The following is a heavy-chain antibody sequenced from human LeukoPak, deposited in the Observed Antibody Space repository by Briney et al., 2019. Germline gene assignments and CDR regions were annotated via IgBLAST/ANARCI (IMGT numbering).Heavy chain of an antibody. Sequence: GGSLRLSCAASGFTVSHYYMSWVRQAPGKGLEWISFIHSGDNTYHADSVKGRFTISRDISQNTLYLQMNSLRAEDTAVYYCARDAQGSIDSWGQGTLVTVSS. CDR3: ARDAQGSIDS. V-gene: IGHV3-66*01. CDR1: GFTVSHYY. J-gene: IGHJ5*01. CDR2: IHSGDNT.